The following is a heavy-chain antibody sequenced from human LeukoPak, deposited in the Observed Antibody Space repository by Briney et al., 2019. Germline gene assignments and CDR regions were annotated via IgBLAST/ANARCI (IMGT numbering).Heavy chain of an antibody. Sequence: GGSLRLSCAASGFTFTSYSMNWVRQAPGKGLEWVSTISGGGGSTYYADSVKGRFTISRDNSKNTLYLQVNSLRAEDTAVYYCARLGGYSSGFDYWGQGTLVTVSS. J-gene: IGHJ4*02. D-gene: IGHD6-19*01. V-gene: IGHV3-23*01. CDR2: ISGGGGST. CDR1: GFTFTSYS. CDR3: ARLGGYSSGFDY.